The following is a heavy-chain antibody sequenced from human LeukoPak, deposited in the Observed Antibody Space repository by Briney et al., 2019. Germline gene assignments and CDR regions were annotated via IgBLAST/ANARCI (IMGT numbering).Heavy chain of an antibody. CDR1: GYTFTSYG. J-gene: IGHJ6*02. D-gene: IGHD5-18*01. CDR2: ISAYNGNT. Sequence: GASVKVSCKASGYTFTSYGISWVRQAPGQGLEWMGWISAYNGNTNYAQKLQGRVTMTTDTSTSTAYMELRSLRSDDTAVYYCARGSYDVDTAMVAVYHYGMDVWGQGTTVTVSS. CDR3: ARGSYDVDTAMVAVYHYGMDV. V-gene: IGHV1-18*01.